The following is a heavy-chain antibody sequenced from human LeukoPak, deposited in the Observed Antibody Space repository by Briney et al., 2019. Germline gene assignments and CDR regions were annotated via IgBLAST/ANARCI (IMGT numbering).Heavy chain of an antibody. J-gene: IGHJ4*02. CDR2: VYNSGST. CDR1: GGSISNYY. Sequence: TTSETLSLTCTVSGGSISNYYWSWLRQPPGKGLEWIGYVYNSGSTNYNPSLKSRVTISVDTSKNQFSLKLSSVTAADTAVYYCAIVLSSGWSEYYFDYWGQGTLVTVSS. V-gene: IGHV4-59*01. CDR3: AIVLSSGWSEYYFDY. D-gene: IGHD6-19*01.